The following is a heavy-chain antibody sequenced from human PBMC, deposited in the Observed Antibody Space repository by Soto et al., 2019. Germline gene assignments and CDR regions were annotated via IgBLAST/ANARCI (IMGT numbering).Heavy chain of an antibody. CDR2: INHSGST. Sequence: SETLSLTCAVYGGSFSGYYWSWIRQPPGKGLEWIGEINHSGSTNYNPSLKSRVTISVDTSKNQFSLKLSSVTAADTAVYYCERFLVVGQAATWGGCVGYYYRDVWAKGTTFTVS. D-gene: IGHD2-2*01. CDR1: GGSFSGYY. J-gene: IGHJ6*03. V-gene: IGHV4-34*01. CDR3: ERFLVVGQAATWGGCVGYYYRDV.